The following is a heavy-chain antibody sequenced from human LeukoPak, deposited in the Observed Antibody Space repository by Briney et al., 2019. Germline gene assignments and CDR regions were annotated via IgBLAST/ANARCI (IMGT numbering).Heavy chain of an antibody. J-gene: IGHJ4*02. CDR1: GFTITTNY. V-gene: IGHV3-9*01. CDR2: ISWNSGSI. CDR3: AKDISSGSYWSFDY. D-gene: IGHD1-26*01. Sequence: GGSLRLSCAASGFTITTNYMNWVRQAPGKGLEWVSGISWNSGSIGYADSVKGRFTISRDNAKNSLYLQMNSLRAEDTALYYCAKDISSGSYWSFDYWGQGTLVTVSS.